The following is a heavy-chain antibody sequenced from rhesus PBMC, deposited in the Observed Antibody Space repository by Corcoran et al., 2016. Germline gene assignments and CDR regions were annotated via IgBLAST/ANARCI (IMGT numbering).Heavy chain of an antibody. V-gene: IGHV1-111*02. Sequence: EVQLVQSGAEVKKPGASVKISCKASGYTFTDYYLHWVRQSPGKGLEWMVRVDPEDGEAIHAQQFKDRVTITADASTDTAYMELSSLRSEDTAVYYCATLWEVVSDYWGQGVLVTVSS. D-gene: IGHD2-21*01. J-gene: IGHJ4*01. CDR1: GYTFTDYY. CDR2: VDPEDGEA. CDR3: ATLWEVVSDY.